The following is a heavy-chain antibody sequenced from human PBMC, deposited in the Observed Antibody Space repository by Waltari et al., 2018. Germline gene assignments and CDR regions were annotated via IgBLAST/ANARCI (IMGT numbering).Heavy chain of an antibody. D-gene: IGHD2-15*01. CDR3: ARDTTGYCSGGSCSGGWFDP. J-gene: IGHJ5*02. CDR2: IYHSGTS. V-gene: IGHV4-38-2*02. CDR1: GYSISSDYY. Sequence: QVQLQESGPGLVKPSETLSLSCDVSGYSISSDYYWGWIRPPPGKGLEWIGSIYHSGTSYYNPSLKSRVSVSIDTSKNQFSLKLRSVTAADTAIYYCARDTTGYCSGGSCSGGWFDPWGQGTLVTVSS.